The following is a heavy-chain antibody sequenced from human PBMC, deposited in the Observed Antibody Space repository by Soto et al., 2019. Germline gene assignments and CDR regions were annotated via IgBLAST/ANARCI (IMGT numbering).Heavy chain of an antibody. Sequence: SETLSLTCAVYGGSFSGYYWSWIRQPPGKGLEWIGEINHSGSTNYNPSLKSRVTISVDTSKNQFSLKLSSVTAADTAVYYCARGKPLGYCSSTSCYKPTFWHYYYMDVWGKGTTVTVSS. J-gene: IGHJ6*03. V-gene: IGHV4-34*01. CDR1: GGSFSGYY. CDR3: ARGKPLGYCSSTSCYKPTFWHYYYMDV. D-gene: IGHD2-2*01. CDR2: INHSGST.